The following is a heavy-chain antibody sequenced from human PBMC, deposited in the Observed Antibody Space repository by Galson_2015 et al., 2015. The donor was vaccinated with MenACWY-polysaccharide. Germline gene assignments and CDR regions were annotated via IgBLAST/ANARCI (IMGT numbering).Heavy chain of an antibody. D-gene: IGHD4-23*01. CDR1: GFTFDSNA. Sequence: SLRLSCAASGFTFDSNAMGWVRQAPGKGLEWVSGISGSGDDTYYTGSVKGRFTISRDNSKNTLHLQMNSLRAEDTAVYYCANSISGGKLDYWGQGTLVTVSS. V-gene: IGHV3-23*01. CDR3: ANSISGGKLDY. CDR2: ISGSGDDT. J-gene: IGHJ4*02.